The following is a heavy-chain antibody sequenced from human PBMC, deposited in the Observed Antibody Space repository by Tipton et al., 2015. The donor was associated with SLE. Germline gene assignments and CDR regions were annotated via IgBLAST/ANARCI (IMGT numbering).Heavy chain of an antibody. CDR1: GGSIRSSNYF. CDR2: IHYSGSA. J-gene: IGHJ3*02. V-gene: IGHV4-31*03. D-gene: IGHD5/OR15-5a*01. CDR3: AREVNIVDDSAAFDI. Sequence: TLSLTCTVSGGSIRSSNYFWSWVRQLPGEGLEWISYIHYSGSAFYNPSLKSRVITSVDISKNQFSLKLNSVTAADTAVYYCAREVNIVDDSAAFDIWGQGTMVTVSP.